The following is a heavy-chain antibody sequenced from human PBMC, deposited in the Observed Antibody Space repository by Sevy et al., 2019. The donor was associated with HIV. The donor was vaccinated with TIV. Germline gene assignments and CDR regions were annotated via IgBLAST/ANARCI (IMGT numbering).Heavy chain of an antibody. CDR2: VSSSSTYI. D-gene: IGHD2-8*02. CDR1: GFTFSTYS. CDR3: ARDLCTGGVCPRWGYYYFGMDV. Sequence: GGSLRLSCVASGFTFSTYSMNWVRQAPGKGLEWVSSVSSSSTYIYYADSVKGRFTVSRDNAKNSLYLQMNSLRAEETAVYYCARDLCTGGVCPRWGYYYFGMDVWGQGTTVTVSS. J-gene: IGHJ6*02. V-gene: IGHV3-21*06.